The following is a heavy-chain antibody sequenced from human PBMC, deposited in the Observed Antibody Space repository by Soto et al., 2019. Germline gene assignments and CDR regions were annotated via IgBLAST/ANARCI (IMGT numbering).Heavy chain of an antibody. V-gene: IGHV1-2*02. J-gene: IGHJ4*02. Sequence: ASVKVSCKASGYTFTGYYMHWVRQAPGQGLEWMGWINPNSGGTNYAQKFQGRVTMTRDTSISTAYMELNSLRVEDTAVYHCAKGLNHDFWSGSSFDYWGQGALVTVSS. D-gene: IGHD3-3*01. CDR2: INPNSGGT. CDR3: AKGLNHDFWSGSSFDY. CDR1: GYTFTGYY.